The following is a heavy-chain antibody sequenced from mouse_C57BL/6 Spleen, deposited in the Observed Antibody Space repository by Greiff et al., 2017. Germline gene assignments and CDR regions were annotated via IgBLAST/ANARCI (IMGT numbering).Heavy chain of an antibody. V-gene: IGHV1-50*01. J-gene: IGHJ1*03. Sequence: VQLQQPGAELVKPGASVKLSCKASGYTFTSYWMQWVKQRPGQGLEWIGEIDPSDRYTNYNQKFKGKATLTVDTSSSTAYMQLSSLTSEDSAVYYCAGKDDCGSSACWYFDDWGKGTTVTVSS. CDR1: GYTFTSYW. CDR2: IDPSDRYT. D-gene: IGHD1-1*01. CDR3: AGKDDCGSSACWYFDD.